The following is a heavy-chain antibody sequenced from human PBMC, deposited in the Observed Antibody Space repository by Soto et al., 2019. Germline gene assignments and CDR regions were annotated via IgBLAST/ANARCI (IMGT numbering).Heavy chain of an antibody. V-gene: IGHV1-2*04. D-gene: IGHD3-10*01. CDR3: ARDFSFAMPGSGTKVTDAFDI. CDR1: GYTFTGYY. J-gene: IGHJ3*02. CDR2: INPNSGGT. Sequence: ASVKVSCKASGYTFTGYYMHWVRQAPGQGLEWMGWINPNSGGTNYAQKFQGWVTMTRDTSISTAYMELSRLRSDDTAVYYCARDFSFAMPGSGTKVTDAFDIWGQGTMVTVSS.